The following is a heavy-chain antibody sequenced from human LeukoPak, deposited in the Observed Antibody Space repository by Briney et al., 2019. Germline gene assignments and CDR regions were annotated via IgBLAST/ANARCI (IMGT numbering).Heavy chain of an antibody. V-gene: IGHV3-23*01. D-gene: IGHD3-22*01. Sequence: PGGSLRLSCAASGFTFSNYAMNWVRQAPGKGLEWVSAISGSGGSTYYADSVKGRFTISRDNSKNTLYLQMNSLRAEDTAVYYCAKDLYYYDSSGNLPSDYWGQGTLVTVSS. CDR3: AKDLYYYDSSGNLPSDY. CDR1: GFTFSNYA. CDR2: ISGSGGST. J-gene: IGHJ4*02.